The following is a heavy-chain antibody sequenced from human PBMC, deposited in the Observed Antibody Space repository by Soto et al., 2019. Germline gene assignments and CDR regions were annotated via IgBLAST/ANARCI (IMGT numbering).Heavy chain of an antibody. D-gene: IGHD3-22*01. J-gene: IGHJ4*02. CDR1: GDSISSGGYY. Sequence: SETLSLTCTVSGDSISSGGYYWSWIRQHPGKGLEWIGYIYYSGSTYYNPSLKSRVTISVDTSKNQFSLRLGSVAAADTAVYYCARVFYYDRSDSYSTYYFDYWGQGTLVTVSS. V-gene: IGHV4-31*03. CDR3: ARVFYYDRSDSYSTYYFDY. CDR2: IYYSGST.